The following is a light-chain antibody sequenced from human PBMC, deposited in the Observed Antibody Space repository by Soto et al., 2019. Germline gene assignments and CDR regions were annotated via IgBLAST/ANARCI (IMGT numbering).Light chain of an antibody. V-gene: IGKV1-5*03. CDR1: QNINSG. J-gene: IGKJ2*02. CDR2: KAS. Sequence: DIQMNQSPSTLSAYVGDKVTITCRSSQNINSGLVWYQQKPGKAPNLLIYKASNLQSGVPSRFSGGGSGTEFTLTIKCLQPDDFATYSCQHYKSYSECTVGTGKKLEL. CDR3: QHYKSYSECT.